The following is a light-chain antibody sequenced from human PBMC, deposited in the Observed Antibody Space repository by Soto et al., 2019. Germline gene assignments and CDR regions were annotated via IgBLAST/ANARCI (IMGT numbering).Light chain of an antibody. CDR3: QQRSNWSP. V-gene: IGKV3-11*01. J-gene: IGKJ4*01. CDR1: QSVSSY. Sequence: TLSLSPGERATLSCRASQSVSSYLAWYQQKPGQAPRLLIYDASNRATGIPARFSGSGSGTDFTLTISSLEPEDFAVYYCQQRSNWSPFGGGTKVDIK. CDR2: DAS.